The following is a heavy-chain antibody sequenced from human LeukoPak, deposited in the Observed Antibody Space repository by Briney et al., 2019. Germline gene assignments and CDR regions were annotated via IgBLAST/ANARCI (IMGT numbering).Heavy chain of an antibody. CDR1: GYTFTGYY. CDR3: ARFWGDYGDYDFDH. J-gene: IGHJ4*02. V-gene: IGHV1-2*02. Sequence: GASVKVSCKASGYTFTGYYMHWVRQAPGQGLEWMGWINPNSGGTNYAQKLQGRVTMTTDTSTSTAYMELRSLRSDDTAVYYCARFWGDYGDYDFDHWGQGTLVTVSS. CDR2: INPNSGGT. D-gene: IGHD4-17*01.